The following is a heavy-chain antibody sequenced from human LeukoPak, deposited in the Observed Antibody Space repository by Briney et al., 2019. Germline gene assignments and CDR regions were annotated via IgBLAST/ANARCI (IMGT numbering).Heavy chain of an antibody. D-gene: IGHD4-17*01. J-gene: IGHJ3*02. CDR3: ARDRNYGDSTYDAFDI. V-gene: IGHV4-30-4*01. Sequence: SQTLSLTCTVSGDSLSSGDYYWSRIRQPPGKGLEWIGYIYYSGSTYYNPSLKSRVTISVDTSKNQFSLKVSSVTAADTAVYYCARDRNYGDSTYDAFDIWGQGSMVTVSS. CDR2: IYYSGST. CDR1: GDSLSSGDYY.